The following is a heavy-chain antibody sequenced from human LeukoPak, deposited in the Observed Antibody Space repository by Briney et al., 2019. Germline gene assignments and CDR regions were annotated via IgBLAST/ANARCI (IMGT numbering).Heavy chain of an antibody. Sequence: GGSLRLSCAASGFTFRSYWTSWVRQAPGKGLEWVADIKQDGSEKYYVDSVKGRFTISTDNAKNSVYLQMDSLRAEDTAVYYCSWSGEADWGQGTLVTVSS. CDR3: SWSGEAD. V-gene: IGHV3-7*01. CDR1: GFTFRSYW. D-gene: IGHD3-3*01. J-gene: IGHJ4*02. CDR2: IKQDGSEK.